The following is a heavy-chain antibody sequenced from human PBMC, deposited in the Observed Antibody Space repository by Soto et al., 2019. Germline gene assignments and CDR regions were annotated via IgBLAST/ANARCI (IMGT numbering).Heavy chain of an antibody. J-gene: IGHJ4*02. V-gene: IGHV4-39*01. CDR2: IYYSGST. CDR1: GGSISSSSYY. D-gene: IGHD3-10*01. Sequence: SETLSLTCTVSGGSISSSSYYWGWIRQPPGKGLEWIGSIYYSGSTYYNPSLKSRVTISVDTSKNQFSLKLSSVTAADTAVYYCARHSRAVVRGEEFDYWGQGTLVTVSS. CDR3: ARHSRAVVRGEEFDY.